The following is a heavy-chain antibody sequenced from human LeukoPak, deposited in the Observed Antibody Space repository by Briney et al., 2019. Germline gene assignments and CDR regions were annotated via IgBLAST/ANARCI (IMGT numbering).Heavy chain of an antibody. CDR1: GFTFSSYA. V-gene: IGHV3-30-3*01. Sequence: GGSLRLSCAASGFTFSSYAMHWVRQAPGKGLEWVAVISYDGSNKYYADSVKGRFTISRDNNNNTLYLQMNSLRVEDTAVYYCAKDPDPIEGRDWGQGTLVTVSS. CDR3: AKDPDPIEGRD. D-gene: IGHD5-24*01. J-gene: IGHJ4*02. CDR2: ISYDGSNK.